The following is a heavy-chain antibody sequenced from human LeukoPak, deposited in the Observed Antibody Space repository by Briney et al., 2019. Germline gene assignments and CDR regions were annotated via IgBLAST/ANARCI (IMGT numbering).Heavy chain of an antibody. CDR2: IYYSGST. CDR3: AREVYGSGTPADYNWFDP. D-gene: IGHD3-10*01. J-gene: IGHJ5*02. Sequence: SETLSLTCTVSGGSISSGGYYWSWIRQHPGKGLEWIGYIYYSGSTYYNPSLKSRVTISVDTSKNQFSLKLSSVTAADTAVYYCAREVYGSGTPADYNWFDPWGQGTLVTVPS. V-gene: IGHV4-31*03. CDR1: GGSISSGGYY.